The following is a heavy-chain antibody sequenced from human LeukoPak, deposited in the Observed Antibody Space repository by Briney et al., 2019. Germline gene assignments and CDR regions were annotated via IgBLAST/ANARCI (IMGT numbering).Heavy chain of an antibody. Sequence: SETLSLTCTVSGGSISSYYWNWIRQPPGKGLEWIGYIYYSGSTYYNPSLKSRVTISVDTSKNQFSLKLSSVTAADTAVYYCARGDSGNSGYFDYWGQGTLVTVSS. CDR1: GGSISSYY. D-gene: IGHD4-23*01. CDR3: ARGDSGNSGYFDY. J-gene: IGHJ4*02. V-gene: IGHV4-59*12. CDR2: IYYSGST.